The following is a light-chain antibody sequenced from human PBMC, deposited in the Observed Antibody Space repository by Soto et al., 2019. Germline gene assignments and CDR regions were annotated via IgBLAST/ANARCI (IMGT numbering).Light chain of an antibody. CDR2: DAS. CDR1: QDISNY. V-gene: IGKV1-33*01. J-gene: IGKJ4*01. Sequence: DMQMTQSPSSLSASVGDRVTITCQASQDISNYLNWYQQKPGKAPKLLIFDASSVELGVPSRFSGSGSGTVFTFTISSLQPEDVATYYCQHYADLPLSFGGGTKVDIK. CDR3: QHYADLPLS.